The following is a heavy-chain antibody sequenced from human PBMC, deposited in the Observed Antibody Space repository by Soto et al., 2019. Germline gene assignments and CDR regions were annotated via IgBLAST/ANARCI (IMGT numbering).Heavy chain of an antibody. V-gene: IGHV4-34*01. D-gene: IGHD2-2*01. Sequence: SETLSLTCAVYGGSFSGYYWSWIRQPPGKGLEWIGEINHSGSTNYNPSLKSRVTILVDTSKNQFSLKLSSVTAADTAVYYCARGLQDIVVVPAAMPAHYYYYMDVWGKGTTVTVSS. CDR1: GGSFSGYY. J-gene: IGHJ6*03. CDR2: INHSGST. CDR3: ARGLQDIVVVPAAMPAHYYYYMDV.